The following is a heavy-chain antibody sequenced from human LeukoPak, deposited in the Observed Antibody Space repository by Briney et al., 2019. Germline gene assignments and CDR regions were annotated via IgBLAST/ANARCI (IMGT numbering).Heavy chain of an antibody. CDR2: IYYSGST. J-gene: IGHJ4*02. CDR1: GGSISSSSYY. D-gene: IGHD6-19*01. Sequence: SETLSLTCTVSGGSISSSSYYWGWIRQPPGRGLEWIGSIYYSGSTYYNPSLKSRVTISVDTSKNQFSLKLSSVTAADTAVYYCAGPRIAVAGLFDYWGQGTLVTVSS. CDR3: AGPRIAVAGLFDY. V-gene: IGHV4-39*01.